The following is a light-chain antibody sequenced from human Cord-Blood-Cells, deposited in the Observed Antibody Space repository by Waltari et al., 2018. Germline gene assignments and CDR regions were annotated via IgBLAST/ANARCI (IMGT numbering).Light chain of an antibody. CDR3: QQSYSTPLT. Sequence: DIQMTQSPSSLSASVGDRVTITCRASQSISSYLNWYQQKPGKAPKLLNYAASSLQSGVPSRFSGSGSGTDFTLTISSLQPEDFATYYCQQSYSTPLTFRGGTKVEIK. CDR2: AAS. J-gene: IGKJ4*01. V-gene: IGKV1-39*01. CDR1: QSISSY.